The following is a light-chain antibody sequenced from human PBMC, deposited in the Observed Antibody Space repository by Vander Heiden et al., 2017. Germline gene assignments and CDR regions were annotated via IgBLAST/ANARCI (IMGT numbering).Light chain of an antibody. Sequence: SYELTQPPSVSVSPGQTASITCSGDKLGDKYACWYQQKPGQSPVLVIYQDGKRTAGIPERFSGSNSGNTATLTISGTQAMDEADYYCQTWDSSTVVFGGGTKLNVL. CDR1: KLGDKY. V-gene: IGLV3-1*01. CDR3: QTWDSSTVV. J-gene: IGLJ2*01. CDR2: QDG.